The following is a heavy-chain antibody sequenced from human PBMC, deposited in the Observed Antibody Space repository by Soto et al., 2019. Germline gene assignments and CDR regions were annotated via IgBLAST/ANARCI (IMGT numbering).Heavy chain of an antibody. CDR3: AKGPNYDFWSGYSPGHGNWFDP. CDR1: GFTFSSYA. D-gene: IGHD3-3*01. V-gene: IGHV3-23*01. Sequence: GGSLRLSCAASGFTFSSYAMSWVRQAPGKGLEWVSAISGSGGSTYYADSVKGRFTISRDNSKNTLYLQMSSLRAEDTAVYYCAKGPNYDFWSGYSPGHGNWFDPWGQGTLVTVSS. J-gene: IGHJ5*02. CDR2: ISGSGGST.